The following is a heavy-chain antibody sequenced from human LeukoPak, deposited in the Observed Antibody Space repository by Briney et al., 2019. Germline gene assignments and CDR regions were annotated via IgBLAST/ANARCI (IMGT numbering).Heavy chain of an antibody. CDR2: ISGSGGST. CDR1: GFTFSSYA. V-gene: IGHV3-23*01. CDR3: AKVSGRLVIPSRAGFDY. D-gene: IGHD3-16*02. J-gene: IGHJ4*02. Sequence: PGGSLRLSCAASGFTFSSYAMSWVRQAPGKGLEWVSAISGSGGSTYYADSVKGRFTISRDNSKNTLYLQMNSLRAEDTAVYYCAKVSGRLVIPSRAGFDYWGQGTLVTVSS.